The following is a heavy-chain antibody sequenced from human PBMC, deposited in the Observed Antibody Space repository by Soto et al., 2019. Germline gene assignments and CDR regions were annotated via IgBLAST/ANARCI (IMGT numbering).Heavy chain of an antibody. CDR3: AKEFHSWNYFDY. CDR1: VFTCSSSG. D-gene: IGHD1-20*01. Sequence: WWSLRLSCSASVFTCSSSGMHWGRQAPGKGLEWVAVISYDGSNKFYADSVKGRFTISRDNFRNTLYLQMNSLRAEDTAVYYCAKEFHSWNYFDYWGQGTLVTVSS. CDR2: ISYDGSNK. V-gene: IGHV3-30*18. J-gene: IGHJ4*02.